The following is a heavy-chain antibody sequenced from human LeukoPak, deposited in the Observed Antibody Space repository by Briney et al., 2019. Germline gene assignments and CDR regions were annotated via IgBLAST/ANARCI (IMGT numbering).Heavy chain of an antibody. CDR2: ITPFNGNT. CDR3: ASHQEDDYGVHSPFYY. J-gene: IGHJ4*02. Sequence: ASVKVSCKASGYTFTYRYLHWVRQAPGQALEWMGWITPFNGNTNYAQKFQDRVTITRDRSMSTAYMELSSLRSEDTAMYYCASHQEDDYGVHSPFYYWGQGTQVTVSS. V-gene: IGHV1-45*02. CDR1: GYTFTYRY. D-gene: IGHD4-17*01.